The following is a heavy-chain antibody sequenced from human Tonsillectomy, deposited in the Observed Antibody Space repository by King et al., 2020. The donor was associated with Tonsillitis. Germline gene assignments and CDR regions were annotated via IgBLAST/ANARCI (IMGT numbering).Heavy chain of an antibody. CDR2: INHSGST. CDR1: GGSFSGYY. V-gene: IGHV4-34*01. J-gene: IGHJ6*02. Sequence: QVQLQQWGAGLLKPSETLSLTCAVYGGSFSGYYWSWIRQPPGKGLEWIGEINHSGSTNYNPSLKSRVTISVDTSKNQFSLKRSSVTAADTAVYYCAREHPRYCSSTSCYARGVYYYYYGMDVWGQGTTVTVSS. CDR3: AREHPRYCSSTSCYARGVYYYYYGMDV. D-gene: IGHD2-2*01.